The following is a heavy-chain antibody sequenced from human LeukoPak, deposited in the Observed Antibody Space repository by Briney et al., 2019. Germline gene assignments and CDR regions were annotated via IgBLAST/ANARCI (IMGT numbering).Heavy chain of an antibody. D-gene: IGHD6-19*01. J-gene: IGHJ4*02. V-gene: IGHV4-59*01. CDR3: ARGPNRYSSGWYYFDS. Sequence: SETLSLTCTVSGGSLTNYYWSWIRQPPGKGLEWIGYVYYSGSTKYNPSLESRVTLSIDTSKSQFSLRVKSVTTADTAVYYCARGPNRYSSGWYYFDSWGQGTLDTVSS. CDR1: GGSLTNYY. CDR2: VYYSGST.